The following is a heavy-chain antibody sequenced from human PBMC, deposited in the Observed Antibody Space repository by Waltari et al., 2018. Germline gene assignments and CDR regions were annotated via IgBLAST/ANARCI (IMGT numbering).Heavy chain of an antibody. CDR3: ARAGSYGYDRYYYYYMDV. CDR2: IIPIFGTA. J-gene: IGHJ6*03. CDR1: GGTFSSYT. D-gene: IGHD5-18*01. Sequence: QVQLVKSGAEVKKPGSSVKVSCKASGGTFSSYTISWVRQAPGQGLEWMGGIIPIFGTANYAQNFQGRVTITADKSTSTAYMELSSLRSEDTAVYYCARAGSYGYDRYYYYYMDVWGKGTTVTVSS. V-gene: IGHV1-69*14.